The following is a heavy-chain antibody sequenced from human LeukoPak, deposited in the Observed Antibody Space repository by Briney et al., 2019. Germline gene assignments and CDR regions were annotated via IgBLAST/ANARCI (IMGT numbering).Heavy chain of an antibody. V-gene: IGHV3-23*01. Sequence: GGSLRLSCSASGFTFSAYSMTCVRQAPGEGLEWVSALSASGGTTYYADSVKGRFTTSRDNSKNTLYLQMNSLRAKDTAIYYCAKLPREYCSSTSCPNWFDTWGQGTLVSVSS. CDR2: LSASGGTT. CDR1: GFTFSAYS. CDR3: AKLPREYCSSTSCPNWFDT. D-gene: IGHD2-2*01. J-gene: IGHJ5*02.